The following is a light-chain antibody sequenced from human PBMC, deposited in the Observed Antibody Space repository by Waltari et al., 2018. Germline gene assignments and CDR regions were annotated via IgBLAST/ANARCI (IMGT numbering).Light chain of an antibody. CDR3: QSYDSSLSGPV. Sequence: QSVLTQPPSVSGAPGQRVTISCTGSSSNIGAGSDVHWYQQLPGTAPKPLIYGNTNRPSGVPDRFSGSRSGTSASLAITGLQAEDEADYYCQSYDSSLSGPVFGGGTKLTVL. J-gene: IGLJ2*01. CDR1: SSNIGAGSD. CDR2: GNT. V-gene: IGLV1-40*01.